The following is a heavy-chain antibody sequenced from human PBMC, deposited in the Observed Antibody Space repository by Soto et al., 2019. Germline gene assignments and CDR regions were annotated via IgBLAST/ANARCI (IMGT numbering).Heavy chain of an antibody. CDR1: GFTFSSYA. D-gene: IGHD1-26*01. V-gene: IGHV3-23*01. CDR2: ISGSGDST. CDR3: ERRGSGSYYDY. Sequence: EVQLLESGGGLVQPGGSLRLSCAASGFTFSSYAMRWVRQAPVKGLEWVSAISGSGDSTYYADSVKGRFTISRDNSKNTLYLQMNSLSAEDTAVYYCERRGSGSYYDYWGQGTLVTVSS. J-gene: IGHJ4*02.